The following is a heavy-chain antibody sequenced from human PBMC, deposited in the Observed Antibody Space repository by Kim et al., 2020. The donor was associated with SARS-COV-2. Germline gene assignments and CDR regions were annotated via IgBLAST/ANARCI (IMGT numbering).Heavy chain of an antibody. V-gene: IGHV3-30-3*01. CDR2: ISNDGTIK. CDR3: LSDPAH. Sequence: GGSLRLSCAASGFSFRTYALHWVRQAPGKGPEWVSVISNDGTIKTYADSVRGRFTISRDNSKETLYLHMNSLRIDDTGLYYCLSDPAHW. J-gene: IGHJ1*01. CDR1: GFSFRTYA.